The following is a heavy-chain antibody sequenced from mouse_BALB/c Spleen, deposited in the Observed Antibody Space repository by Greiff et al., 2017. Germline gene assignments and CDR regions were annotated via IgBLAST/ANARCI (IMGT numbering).Heavy chain of an antibody. CDR2: ISSGSSTI. D-gene: IGHD1-1*01. V-gene: IGHV5-17*02. Sequence: EVQLVESGGGLVQPGGSRKLSCAASGFTFSSFGMHWVRQAPEKGLEWVAYISSGSSTIYYADTVKGRFTISRDNPKNTLFLQMTSLRSEDTAMYYCARYYGSYYFDYWGQGTTLTVSS. J-gene: IGHJ2*01. CDR3: ARYYGSYYFDY. CDR1: GFTFSSFG.